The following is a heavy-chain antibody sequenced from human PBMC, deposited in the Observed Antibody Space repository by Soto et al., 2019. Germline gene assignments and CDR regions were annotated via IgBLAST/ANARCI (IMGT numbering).Heavy chain of an antibody. CDR1: GFTFSSYG. J-gene: IGHJ6*02. D-gene: IGHD2-15*01. CDR3: AKEALGYCSGGSCYSTGYYYGMDV. Sequence: GGSLRLSCAASGFTFSSYGMHWVRQAPGKGLEWVAVISYDGSNKYYADSVKGRFTISRDNSKNTLYLQMNSLRAEDTAVYYCAKEALGYCSGGSCYSTGYYYGMDVWGQGTTVTVSS. V-gene: IGHV3-30*18. CDR2: ISYDGSNK.